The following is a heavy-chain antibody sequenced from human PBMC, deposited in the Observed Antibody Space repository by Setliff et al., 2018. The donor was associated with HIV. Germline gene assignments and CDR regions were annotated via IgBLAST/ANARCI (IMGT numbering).Heavy chain of an antibody. D-gene: IGHD5-12*01. J-gene: IGHJ6*03. CDR3: AREFGAGIRQIVAGEFYYMDV. V-gene: IGHV1-2*06. CDR1: GYTFTAYY. CDR2: INPNNGDT. Sequence: VASVKVSCKASGYTFTAYYLHWVRQAPGQGLEWMGRINPNNGDTNYAQKFQGRVTMTRDTSISTAYMELSRLRSDDTAVYYCAREFGAGIRQIVAGEFYYMDVWGKGTTVTVS.